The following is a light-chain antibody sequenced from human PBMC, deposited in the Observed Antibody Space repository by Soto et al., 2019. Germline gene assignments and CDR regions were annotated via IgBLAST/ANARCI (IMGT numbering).Light chain of an antibody. CDR1: QSVSSSY. CDR2: GAS. J-gene: IGKJ2*01. Sequence: EIVLTQSPGTLSLSPGERATLSCRASQSVSSSYLAWYQQKPGQAPRLLIYGASSRATGIPDRFSGSGSGTEFTLTMSRLEPEDFAVYYCQQYGSSPYTFGQGTKLEIK. V-gene: IGKV3-20*01. CDR3: QQYGSSPYT.